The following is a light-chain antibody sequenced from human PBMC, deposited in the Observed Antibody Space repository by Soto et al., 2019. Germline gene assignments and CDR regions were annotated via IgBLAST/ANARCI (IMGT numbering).Light chain of an antibody. V-gene: IGKV3-20*01. CDR1: QTVNTNY. Sequence: EIVLTQSPGTLSLSPGEEATLSCRASQTVNTNYLAWYQQKAGQAPRLLIYGTSSRATGIPDRFSGSGSGTDFTLTISRLVPEDFAVYYCQQYVSSPRTFGQGTKVEIK. CDR2: GTS. J-gene: IGKJ1*01. CDR3: QQYVSSPRT.